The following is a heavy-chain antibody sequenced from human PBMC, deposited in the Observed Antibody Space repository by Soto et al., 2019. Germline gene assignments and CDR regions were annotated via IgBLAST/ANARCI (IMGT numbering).Heavy chain of an antibody. CDR3: AREVKGFLEWLRSRDYYGMDV. CDR1: GYTFTSYY. V-gene: IGHV1-46*01. Sequence: ASVKVSCKASGYTFTSYYMHWVRQAPGQGLEWMGIINPSGGSTSYAQKFQGRVTMTRDTSTSTVYMELSSLRSEDTAVYYCAREVKGFLEWLRSRDYYGMDVWGQGTTVTVSS. J-gene: IGHJ6*02. D-gene: IGHD3-3*01. CDR2: INPSGGST.